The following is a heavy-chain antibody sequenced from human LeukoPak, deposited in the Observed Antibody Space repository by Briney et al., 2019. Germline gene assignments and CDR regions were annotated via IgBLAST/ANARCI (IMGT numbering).Heavy chain of an antibody. CDR3: ARFIAAPYYFDY. CDR2: ISGSGSTT. J-gene: IGHJ4*02. V-gene: IGHV3-21*01. D-gene: IGHD6-13*01. CDR1: GFTFSSYA. Sequence: GGSLRLSCAASGFTFSSYAMNWVRQAPGKGLEWVSAISGSGSTTYYADSVKGRFTISRDNAKNSLYLQMNSLRAEDTAVYYCARFIAAPYYFDYWGRGTLVTVSS.